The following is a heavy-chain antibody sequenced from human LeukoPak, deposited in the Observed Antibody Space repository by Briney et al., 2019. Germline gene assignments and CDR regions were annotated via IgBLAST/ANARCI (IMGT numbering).Heavy chain of an antibody. CDR2: IYYSGST. Sequence: SETLSLTCTVPGGSISSGDYYWSWIRQPPGKGLEWIGYIYYSGSTYYNPSLKSRVTISVDTSKNQFSLKLSSVTAADTAVYYCARSRGFLWFGELRVNWFDPWGQGTLVTVSS. CDR3: ARSRGFLWFGELRVNWFDP. V-gene: IGHV4-30-4*01. CDR1: GGSISSGDYY. J-gene: IGHJ5*02. D-gene: IGHD3-10*01.